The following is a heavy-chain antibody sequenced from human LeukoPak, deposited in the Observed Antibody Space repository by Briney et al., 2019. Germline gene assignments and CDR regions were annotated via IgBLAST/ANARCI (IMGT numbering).Heavy chain of an antibody. D-gene: IGHD6-19*01. CDR2: IKPDSGSS. CDR3: ARARVPIAVAGLYYFDY. CDR1: GYTFTAYY. J-gene: IGHJ4*02. V-gene: IGHV1-2*02. Sequence: ASVKVSCKASGYTFTAYYIHWLRQAPGQGPEWMGWIKPDSGSSHYAQKFQGRVTMARDTSSNSAYMDLTSLESDDTALYYCARARVPIAVAGLYYFDYWGQGALVTVSS.